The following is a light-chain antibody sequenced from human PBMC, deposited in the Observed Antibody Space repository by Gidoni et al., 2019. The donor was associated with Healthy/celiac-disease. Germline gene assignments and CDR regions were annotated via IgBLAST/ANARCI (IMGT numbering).Light chain of an antibody. J-gene: IGLJ3*02. CDR1: SSNIGAGYD. CDR2: GNS. CDR3: QSYDSSLSGSEV. Sequence: QSVLPQPPSVSGAPGQRVPISCTGSSSNIGAGYDVHWYQQLPGTAPKLLIYGNSNRPSGVPDRFSGSKSGTSASLAITGLQAEDEADYYCQSYDSSLSGSEVFGGGTKLTVL. V-gene: IGLV1-40*01.